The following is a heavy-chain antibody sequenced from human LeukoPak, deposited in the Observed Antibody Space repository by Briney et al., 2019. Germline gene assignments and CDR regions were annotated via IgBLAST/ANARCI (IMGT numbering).Heavy chain of an antibody. V-gene: IGHV1-24*01. CDR3: VYGSGSYYRD. J-gene: IGHJ4*02. Sequence: ASVKVSCKVSGYTLTELSMHWVRQAPGKGREWMGGFDPEDGETIYAQKFQGRVTMTEDTSTDTAYMELSSLRSEDTAVYYCVYGSGSYYRDWGQGTLVTVSS. CDR2: FDPEDGET. D-gene: IGHD3-10*01. CDR1: GYTLTELS.